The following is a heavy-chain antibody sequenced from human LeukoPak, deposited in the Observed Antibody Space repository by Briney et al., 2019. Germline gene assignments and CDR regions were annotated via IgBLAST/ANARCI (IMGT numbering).Heavy chain of an antibody. J-gene: IGHJ6*03. Sequence: SETLSLTCTVSGGSISSYYWSWIRQPAGKGLEWIGRIYTSGSTNYNPSLKSRVTMSVDTSKNQFSLKLSSVTAADTAVYYCARGVSGFIAAEYYYCYYMDVWGKGTTVTVSS. CDR2: IYTSGST. CDR1: GGSISSYY. CDR3: ARGVSGFIAAEYYYCYYMDV. D-gene: IGHD6-13*01. V-gene: IGHV4-4*07.